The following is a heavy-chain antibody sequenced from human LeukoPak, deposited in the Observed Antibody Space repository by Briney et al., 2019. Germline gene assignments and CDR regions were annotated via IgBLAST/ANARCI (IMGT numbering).Heavy chain of an antibody. CDR1: GFIFSSYW. CDR3: ARHGCSSTSCWGEYYFDY. J-gene: IGHJ4*02. Sequence: PGGSLRLSCATSGFIFSSYWMSWVRQAPGKGLEWVANIKQDGSEKYYVDSVKGRFTISRDNAKNSLYLQMNSLRAEDTAVYYCARHGCSSTSCWGEYYFDYWGQGTLVTVSS. CDR2: IKQDGSEK. D-gene: IGHD2-2*01. V-gene: IGHV3-7*01.